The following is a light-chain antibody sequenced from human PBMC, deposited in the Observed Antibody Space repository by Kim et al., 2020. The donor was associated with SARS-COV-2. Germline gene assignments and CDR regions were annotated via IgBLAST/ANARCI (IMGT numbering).Light chain of an antibody. J-gene: IGKJ4*01. Sequence: FTPGGSATPPCGARRSVTGRVSWYQQRPGQAPRLLIYDTSNRATGIPARFSGSGSGTDFTLTISSLEPEDFAVYYCQQRGSWPLTFGGGTKVDIK. CDR2: DTS. CDR3: QQRGSWPLT. CDR1: RSVTGR. V-gene: IGKV3-11*01.